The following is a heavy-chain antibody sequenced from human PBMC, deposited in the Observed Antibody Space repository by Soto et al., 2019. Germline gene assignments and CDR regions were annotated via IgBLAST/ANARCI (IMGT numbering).Heavy chain of an antibody. CDR1: GYSFTSYW. V-gene: IGHV5-51*01. Sequence: PGESLKISCKGSGYSFTSYWIGWVRQMPGKGLEWMGIIYPGDSDTRYSPSFQGQVTISADKSISTAYLQWSSLKASDTAMYYCARQREATVVSRAAFDIWGQGTMVTVS. CDR3: ARQREATVVSRAAFDI. CDR2: IYPGDSDT. D-gene: IGHD4-17*01. J-gene: IGHJ3*02.